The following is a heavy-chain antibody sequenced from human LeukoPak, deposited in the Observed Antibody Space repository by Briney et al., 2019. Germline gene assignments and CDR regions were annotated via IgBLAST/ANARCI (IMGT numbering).Heavy chain of an antibody. V-gene: IGHV4-59*01. CDR3: ASGHCTDGVCFFDY. CDR1: DASISTYY. D-gene: IGHD2-8*01. J-gene: IGHJ4*02. Sequence: SETLSLTCTVSDASISTYYWGWIRQPPGKGLEWIGYIYYSGHTNFNPSLESRVTISIDTPNNQFSLSLRSVTAADTAVYYCASGHCTDGVCFFDYWGQGTLVFVSS. CDR2: IYYSGHT.